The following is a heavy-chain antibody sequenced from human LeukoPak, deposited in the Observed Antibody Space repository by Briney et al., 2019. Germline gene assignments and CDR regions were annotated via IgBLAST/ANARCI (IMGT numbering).Heavy chain of an antibody. CDR2: IYYDGST. J-gene: IGHJ6*02. D-gene: IGHD4-11*01. CDR3: ARGGTTVTATRFLTGGMDV. Sequence: PSETLSLTCTVSGGSFSISNYYWTWIRQPPGKGLEWIGSIYYDGSTYYYPSLKSRVTISVDTSKNQFSLKLSSVTAADTAVYYCARGGTTVTATRFLTGGMDVWGQGTTVTVSS. V-gene: IGHV4-39*01. CDR1: GGSFSISNYY.